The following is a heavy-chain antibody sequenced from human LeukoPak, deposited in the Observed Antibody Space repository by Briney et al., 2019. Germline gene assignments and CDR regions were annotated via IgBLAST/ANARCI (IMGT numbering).Heavy chain of an antibody. CDR3: ARVPGDYYEGYFDL. Sequence: SETLSLTCAVSGGSISSGGYSWSWIRQPPGTGLEWIGYIYHSGSTYYNPSLKSRVTISVDRSKNQFSLKLSSVTAADTAVYYCARVPGDYYEGYFDLWGRGTLVTVSS. J-gene: IGHJ2*01. CDR2: IYHSGST. D-gene: IGHD3-3*01. CDR1: GGSISSGGYS. V-gene: IGHV4-30-2*01.